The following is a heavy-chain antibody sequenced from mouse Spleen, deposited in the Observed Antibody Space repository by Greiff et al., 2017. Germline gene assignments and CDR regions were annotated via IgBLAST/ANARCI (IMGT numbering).Heavy chain of an antibody. D-gene: IGHD2-14*01. CDR1: GFNIKDDY. V-gene: IGHV14-4*01. CDR3: TTGPYRYFDY. Sequence: EVQLQESGAELVRPGASVKLSCTASGFNIKDDYMHWVKQRPEQGLEWIGWIDPENGDTEYASKFQGKATITADTSSNTAYLQLSSLTSEDTAVYYCTTGPYRYFDYWGQGTTLTVSS. CDR2: IDPENGDT. J-gene: IGHJ2*01.